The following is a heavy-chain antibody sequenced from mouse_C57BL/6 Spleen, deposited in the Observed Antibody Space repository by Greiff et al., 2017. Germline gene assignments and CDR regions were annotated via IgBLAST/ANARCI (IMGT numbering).Heavy chain of an antibody. CDR2: INPGSGGT. CDR1: GYAFTNYL. V-gene: IGHV1-54*01. J-gene: IGHJ1*03. Sequence: QVQLQQSGAELVRPGTSVKVSCKASGYAFTNYLIEWVKQRPGQGLEWIGVINPGSGGTNYNEKFKGKATLTADKSSSTAYMQLSSLTSEDSAVYFCARWGDYGSSYGYFDVWGTGTTVTVSS. D-gene: IGHD1-1*01. CDR3: ARWGDYGSSYGYFDV.